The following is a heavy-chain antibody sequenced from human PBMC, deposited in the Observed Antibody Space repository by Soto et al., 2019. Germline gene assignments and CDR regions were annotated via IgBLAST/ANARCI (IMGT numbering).Heavy chain of an antibody. V-gene: IGHV1-18*01. CDR1: GYAITHFY. CDR3: ARDEGGYDILTGYYKAHHFDY. Sequence: ASVKVSCKASGYAITHFYVTWGRKTRGKGLEWMGAISPHNFNTNYAQKFRGRVTLTTEKSTNTAYMDLRSLTSDDTAVYYCARDEGGYDILTGYYKAHHFDYWGQGVPVTVSS. J-gene: IGHJ4*02. D-gene: IGHD3-9*01. CDR2: ISPHNFNT.